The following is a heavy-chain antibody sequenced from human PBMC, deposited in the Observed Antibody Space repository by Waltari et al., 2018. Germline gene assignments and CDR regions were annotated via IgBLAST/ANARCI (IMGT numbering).Heavy chain of an antibody. CDR3: ARVHSGSHGWFDP. CDR2: IYHSGST. CDR1: GYSISSGYY. J-gene: IGHJ5*02. D-gene: IGHD1-26*01. V-gene: IGHV4-38-2*02. Sequence: QVQLQESGPGLVKPSETLSLTCTVSGYSISSGYYRGWIRQPPGKGLEWIGSIYHSGSTYYNPSLKSRVTISVDTSKNQFSLKLSSVTAADTAVYYCARVHSGSHGWFDPWGQGTLVTVSS.